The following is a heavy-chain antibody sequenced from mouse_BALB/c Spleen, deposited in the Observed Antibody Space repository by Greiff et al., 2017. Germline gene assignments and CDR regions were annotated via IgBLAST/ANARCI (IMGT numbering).Heavy chain of an antibody. CDR1: GFSLTGYG. CDR2: IWGDGST. D-gene: IGHD2-3*01. Sequence: VQLQQSGPGLVAPSQSLSITCTVSGFSLTGYGVNWVRQPPGKGLEWLGMIWGDGSTDYNSALKSRLSISKDNSKSQVFLKMNSLQTDDTARYYCARDPYDGYYYFEVWGAGTTVTVSS. CDR3: ARDPYDGYYYFEV. J-gene: IGHJ1*01. V-gene: IGHV2-6-7*01.